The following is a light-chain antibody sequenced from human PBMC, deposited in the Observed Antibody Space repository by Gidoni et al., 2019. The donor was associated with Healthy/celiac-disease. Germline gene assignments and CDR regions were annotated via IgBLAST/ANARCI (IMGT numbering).Light chain of an antibody. V-gene: IGKV3-20*01. Sequence: EIVLTQSPGTLSLSPGERATLSCRASQSVSSSYLAWYQQKPGQAPRLLIYRASSRATGIPDRFSGSGCGTDFTLTISCLEPEDFAVYYCQQYGSSPPETFGQGTKVEIK. CDR1: QSVSSSY. J-gene: IGKJ1*01. CDR3: QQYGSSPPET. CDR2: RAS.